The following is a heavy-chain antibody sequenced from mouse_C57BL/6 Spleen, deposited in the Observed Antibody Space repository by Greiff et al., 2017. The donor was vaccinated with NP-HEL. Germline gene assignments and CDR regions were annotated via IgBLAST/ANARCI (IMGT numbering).Heavy chain of an antibody. V-gene: IGHV1-69*01. J-gene: IGHJ3*01. CDR1: GYTFTSYW. CDR2: IDPSDSYT. CDR3: ARGGDSSGYVSLAY. D-gene: IGHD3-2*02. Sequence: QVQLQQPGAELVMPGASVKLSCKASGYTFTSYWMHWVKQRPGQGLEWIGEIDPSDSYTNYNQKFKGKSTLTVDKSSSTAYMQLSSLTSEDSAVYYCARGGDSSGYVSLAYWGQGTLVTVSA.